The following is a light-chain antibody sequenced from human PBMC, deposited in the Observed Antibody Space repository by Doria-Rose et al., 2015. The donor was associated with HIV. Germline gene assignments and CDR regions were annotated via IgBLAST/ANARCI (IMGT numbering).Light chain of an antibody. Sequence: QSVLTQPRSVSGSPGQSVTISRTGTSSDIGAYNYVSWYRQYPGKAPQLMIYDVNKWPSGVPDRFSGSKSDNTASLTISGLQAEDEAVYYCCSYAGTYTWLFGGGTKVTVL. V-gene: IGLV2-11*01. CDR1: SSDIGAYNY. CDR3: CSYAGTYTWL. CDR2: DVN. J-gene: IGLJ3*02.